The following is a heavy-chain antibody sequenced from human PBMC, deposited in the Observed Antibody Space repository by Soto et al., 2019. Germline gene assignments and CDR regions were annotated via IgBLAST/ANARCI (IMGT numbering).Heavy chain of an antibody. J-gene: IGHJ6*02. D-gene: IGHD3-9*01. CDR2: IDPSDSYT. V-gene: IGHV5-10-1*01. CDR3: ARHPTTYYDILTGYYRAPYYYYGMDV. CDR1: GYSFTSYW. Sequence: LGESLKISCKGSGYSFTSYWISWVRQMPGKGLEWMGRIDPSDSYTNYSPSFQGHVTISADKSISTAYLQWSSLKASDTAMYYCARHPTTYYDILTGYYRAPYYYYGMDVWGQGTTVTVSS.